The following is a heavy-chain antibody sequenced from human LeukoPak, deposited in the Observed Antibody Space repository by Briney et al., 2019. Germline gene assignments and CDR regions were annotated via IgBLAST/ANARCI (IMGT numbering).Heavy chain of an antibody. CDR2: IYHSGST. CDR3: ARVSTVYYYYGMDV. D-gene: IGHD4-17*01. V-gene: IGHV4-30-2*01. J-gene: IGHJ6*02. Sequence: SETLSLTCTVSGGSFSSYAWSWIRQPPGKGLEWIGYIYHSGSTYYNPSLKSRVTISVDRSKNQFSLKLSSVTAADTAVYYCARVSTVYYYYGMDVWGQGTTVTVSS. CDR1: GGSFSSYA.